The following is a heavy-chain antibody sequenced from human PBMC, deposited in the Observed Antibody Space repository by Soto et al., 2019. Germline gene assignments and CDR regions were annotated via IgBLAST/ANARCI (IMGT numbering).Heavy chain of an antibody. Sequence: GGSLRLSCAASGFTFDDYAMHWVRQAPGKGLEWVSGISWNSGSIGYADSVKGRFTISRDNAKNSLYLQMNSLRAEDTALYYCAKTATGDYFYPYYFDYWGQGTLVTVSS. D-gene: IGHD4-17*01. CDR2: ISWNSGSI. V-gene: IGHV3-9*01. CDR1: GFTFDDYA. CDR3: AKTATGDYFYPYYFDY. J-gene: IGHJ4*02.